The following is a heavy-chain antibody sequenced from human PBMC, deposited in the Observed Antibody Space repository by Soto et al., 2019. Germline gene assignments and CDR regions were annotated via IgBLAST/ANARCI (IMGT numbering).Heavy chain of an antibody. Sequence: AETLSLTGTVSGGSISSSSYYWGWIRQPPGKGLEWIGSIYYSGSTYYNLSLESRVTISVDTSKNQFSLKLSSVTAADTAVYYCVRLPVYCSGDRRRIDYWGQGTLVTVSS. CDR1: GGSISSSSYY. D-gene: IGHD2-15*01. CDR3: VRLPVYCSGDRRRIDY. V-gene: IGHV4-39*01. CDR2: IYYSGST. J-gene: IGHJ4*02.